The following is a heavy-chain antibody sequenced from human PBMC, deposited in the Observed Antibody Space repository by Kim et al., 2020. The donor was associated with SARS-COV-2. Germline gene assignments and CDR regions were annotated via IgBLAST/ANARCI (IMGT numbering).Heavy chain of an antibody. CDR3: ASYQTGVGGYYNY. V-gene: IGHV4-39*01. J-gene: IGHJ4*02. CDR1: GGSISSSSYY. CDR2: IYYSGST. D-gene: IGHD3-22*01. Sequence: SETLSLTCTVSGGSISSSSYYWGWIRQPPGKGLEWIGSIYYSGSTYYNPSLKSRVTISVDTSKNQFSLKLSSVTAADTAVYYCASYQTGVGGYYNYWGQGTLVTVSS.